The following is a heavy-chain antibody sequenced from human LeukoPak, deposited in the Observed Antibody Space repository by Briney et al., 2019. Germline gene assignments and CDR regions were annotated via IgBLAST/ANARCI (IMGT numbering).Heavy chain of an antibody. D-gene: IGHD2-15*01. CDR1: GFTFSSYG. CDR2: IRYDGSNK. Sequence: PGGSLRLSCAASGFTFSSYGMHWVRQAPGKGLEWVAFIRYDGSNKYYADSVKGRFTISRDNSKNTLYLQMNSLRVEDTAIYYCANDEGCSGDNCYSGSQLIGHWGQGTLVTVSS. J-gene: IGHJ4*02. V-gene: IGHV3-30*02. CDR3: ANDEGCSGDNCYSGSQLIGH.